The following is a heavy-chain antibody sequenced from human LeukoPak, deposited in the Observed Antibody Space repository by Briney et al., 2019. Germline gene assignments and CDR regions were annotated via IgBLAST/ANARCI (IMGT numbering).Heavy chain of an antibody. CDR1: GFTFNNYA. Sequence: GGSLRLSCAAAGFTFNNYAMGWVRQGPGKGLEWVSSISDNGDSTYYADSVKGRFTISRDNSTNTLYLQMNRLRAEDTSIYYCWKENIVSHGYFFYYWGQGTLVTVSS. D-gene: IGHD2-21*01. CDR3: WKENIVSHGYFFYY. CDR2: ISDNGDST. V-gene: IGHV3-23*01. J-gene: IGHJ4*02.